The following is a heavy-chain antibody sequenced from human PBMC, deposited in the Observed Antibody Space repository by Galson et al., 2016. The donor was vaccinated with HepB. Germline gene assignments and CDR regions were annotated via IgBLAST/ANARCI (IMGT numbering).Heavy chain of an antibody. CDR2: VSGHAGST. CDR1: GFPFNTYA. V-gene: IGHV3-23*01. CDR3: GRDRGYCSDHSCYGHGGVDV. D-gene: IGHD2-15*01. Sequence: SLRLSCAASGFPFNTYAMTWVRQAPGKGLEWVSGVSGHAGSTYYADSVKGRFAISRDNFKNTLYLQMNSLRVEDTAVYYCGRDRGYCSDHSCYGHGGVDVWGQGTTVTVSS. J-gene: IGHJ6*02.